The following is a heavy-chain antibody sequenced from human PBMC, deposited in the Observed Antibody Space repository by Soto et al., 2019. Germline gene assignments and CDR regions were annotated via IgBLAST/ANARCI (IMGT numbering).Heavy chain of an antibody. V-gene: IGHV5-51*03. D-gene: IGHD5-12*01. CDR3: ARPKGYNGYDRLDY. Sequence: VQLVQSGAEVKKPGESLKISCKASGYPFISYWIAWVRQMPGKGLEWMGIIYPGDYDARYSPSFQGQVTISVDNSVTTAYLQWSSLKASDTAMYFCARPKGYNGYDRLDYWGQGTLVTVSS. CDR1: GYPFISYW. J-gene: IGHJ4*02. CDR2: IYPGDYDA.